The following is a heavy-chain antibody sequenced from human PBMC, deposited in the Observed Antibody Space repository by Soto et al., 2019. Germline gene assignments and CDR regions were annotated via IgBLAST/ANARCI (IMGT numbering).Heavy chain of an antibody. D-gene: IGHD3-22*01. Sequence: GGSLRLSCAASGFTFSSYAMSWVRQAPGKGLEWVSAISGSGGSTYYADSVKGRFTISRDNSKNTLYLQMNSLRAEDTAVYYCAKDLGQYYYDSSGYPVDYWGQGTLVTVSS. V-gene: IGHV3-23*01. CDR1: GFTFSSYA. CDR3: AKDLGQYYYDSSGYPVDY. J-gene: IGHJ4*02. CDR2: ISGSGGST.